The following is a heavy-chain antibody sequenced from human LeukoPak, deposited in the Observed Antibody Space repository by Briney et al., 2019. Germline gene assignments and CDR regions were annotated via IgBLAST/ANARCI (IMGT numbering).Heavy chain of an antibody. Sequence: PGGSLRLSCAGFGFTFSNYVMSWVRQAPGKGLEWVAAISGSGGSKYYADSVKGRFTISRDNSKNTLYLQVSSLRAEDTATYYCAKFTYSGTFRRDYWGQGTLVTVSS. CDR2: ISGSGGSK. CDR3: AKFTYSGTFRRDY. V-gene: IGHV3-23*01. CDR1: GFTFSNYV. J-gene: IGHJ4*02. D-gene: IGHD1-26*01.